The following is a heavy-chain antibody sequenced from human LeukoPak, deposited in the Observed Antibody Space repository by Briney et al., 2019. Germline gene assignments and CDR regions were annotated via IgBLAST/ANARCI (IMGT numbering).Heavy chain of an antibody. J-gene: IGHJ6*02. CDR1: GFTFSSYW. Sequence: GGSLRLSCAASGFTFSSYWMSWVRQAPGKGLEWVANIKQDGSEKYYVDSVKGRFTISRDNAKNSLNLQMNSLRAEDTAVYYCARKCSSTSCLGTNYGMDVWGQGTTVTVSS. CDR3: ARKCSSTSCLGTNYGMDV. D-gene: IGHD2-2*01. CDR2: IKQDGSEK. V-gene: IGHV3-7*01.